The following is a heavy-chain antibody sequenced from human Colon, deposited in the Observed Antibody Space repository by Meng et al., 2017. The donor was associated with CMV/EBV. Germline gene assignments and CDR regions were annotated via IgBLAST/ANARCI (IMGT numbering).Heavy chain of an antibody. CDR1: GDSVSTTSAT. V-gene: IGHV6-1*01. D-gene: IGHD7-27*01. CDR3: VRDLTGAFYFDY. J-gene: IGHJ4*02. Sequence: SQTLSLTCAISGDSVSTTSATWNWIRQSPSRGLEWLGRTYYRSKWYNKYLPSIKSRITINPDTSRNQFSLQLNSVVPEDTAVYYCVRDLTGAFYFDYWGQGILVTVSS. CDR2: TYYRSKWYN.